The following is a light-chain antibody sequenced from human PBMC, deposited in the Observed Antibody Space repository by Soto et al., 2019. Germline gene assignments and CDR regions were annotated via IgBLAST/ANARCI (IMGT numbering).Light chain of an antibody. V-gene: IGKV1-39*01. CDR3: KQSSHWPRR. Sequence: TQMTRAPSSLPASVGDRVTITCLASQTIGNYLNWYQQRPGKAPSLLISAASTLQSGVPSRFSGSGSGTDFTLTITRVQAEDVAVYYCKQSSHWPRRFGAGTKVDIK. J-gene: IGKJ4*02. CDR1: QTIGNY. CDR2: AAS.